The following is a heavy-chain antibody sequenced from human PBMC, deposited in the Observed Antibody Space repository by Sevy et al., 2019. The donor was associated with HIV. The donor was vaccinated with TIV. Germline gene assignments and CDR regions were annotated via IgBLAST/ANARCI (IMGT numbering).Heavy chain of an antibody. CDR2: ISYDGSNK. CDR1: GFTFSSYA. CDR3: ARDKYSSGWYYAFDI. V-gene: IGHV3-30-3*01. J-gene: IGHJ3*02. Sequence: GGSLRLSCAASGFTFSSYAMHWVRQAPGKGLEWVAVISYDGSNKYNADSVKGRFTISRDNSKNTLYLQMNSLRAEDTAVYYCARDKYSSGWYYAFDIWGQGTMVTVSS. D-gene: IGHD6-19*01.